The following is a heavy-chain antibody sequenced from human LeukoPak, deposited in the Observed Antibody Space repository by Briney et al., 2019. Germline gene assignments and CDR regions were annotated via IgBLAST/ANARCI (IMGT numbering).Heavy chain of an antibody. J-gene: IGHJ5*02. CDR1: GFTFSSYE. CDR3: ARGRSSSWYEFLDNWFDP. D-gene: IGHD6-13*01. CDR2: ISSSGSTI. Sequence: PGGSLRLSCAASGFTFSSYEMNWVRQAPGKGLEWVSYISSSGSTIYYADSVKGRFTISRDSAKNSLYLQMNSLRAEDTAVYYCARGRSSSWYEFLDNWFDPWGQGTLVTVSS. V-gene: IGHV3-48*03.